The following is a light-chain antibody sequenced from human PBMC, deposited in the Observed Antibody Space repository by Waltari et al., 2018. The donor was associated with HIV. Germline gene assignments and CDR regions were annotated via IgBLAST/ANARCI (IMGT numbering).Light chain of an antibody. Sequence: SYVLTQPPSVSVAPGQTARITCGGSRIGSKRDHWYQQKPGQAPVLVVQDDSDRPSRIPERFSGSNSGDTATLAISKVEAGDEADYYCQVWEITDDHVVFGGGTKLTVL. J-gene: IGLJ2*01. CDR1: RIGSKR. CDR2: DDS. V-gene: IGLV3-21*02. CDR3: QVWEITDDHVV.